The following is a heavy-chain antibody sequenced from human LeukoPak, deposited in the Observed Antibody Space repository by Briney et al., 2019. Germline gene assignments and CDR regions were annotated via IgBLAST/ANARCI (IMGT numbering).Heavy chain of an antibody. CDR2: IYSSGST. D-gene: IGHD6-13*01. CDR1: GGSISSSRYY. Sequence: PSETLSLTCTVSGGSISSSRYYWGWIRQPPGKGLEWIGSIYSSGSTYYNPSLRSRVTISVDTSKNQFSLKLNSVTAADTAVYYCARQHSSTWYVVGYFDYWAQGTLVTVSS. J-gene: IGHJ4*02. CDR3: ARQHSSTWYVVGYFDY. V-gene: IGHV4-39*01.